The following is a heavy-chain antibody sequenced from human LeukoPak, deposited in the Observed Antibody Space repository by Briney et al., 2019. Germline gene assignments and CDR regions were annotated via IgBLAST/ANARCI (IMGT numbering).Heavy chain of an antibody. CDR3: ARDDPYSSNYYMDV. CDR1: GFTFSDYY. J-gene: IGHJ6*03. CDR2: ISSSGSTK. V-gene: IGHV3-11*01. Sequence: PGGSLRLSCAASGFTFSDYYMTWIRQAPVKGLEWVSYISSSGSTKYYTDPVKGRFTISRDNAKNSLYLQMNSLRDEDTAVYYCARDDPYSSNYYMDVWAKGTTVTVSS. D-gene: IGHD6-19*01.